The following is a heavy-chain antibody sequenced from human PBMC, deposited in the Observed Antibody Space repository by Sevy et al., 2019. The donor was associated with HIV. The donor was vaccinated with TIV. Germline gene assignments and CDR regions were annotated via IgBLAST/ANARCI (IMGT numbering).Heavy chain of an antibody. CDR2: IYYTGST. CDR3: ARHFGGGGKRGLDV. Sequence: SETLSLTCTVSGVSIINNNYFWGWIRQPPGKGLEWIGAIYYTGSTYYNSSLNSRITISIDTSRGQFSLDLSSVTAADTAVYYCARHFGGGGKRGLDVWGLGTTVTVSS. CDR1: GVSIINNNYF. J-gene: IGHJ6*02. V-gene: IGHV4-39*01. D-gene: IGHD3-10*01.